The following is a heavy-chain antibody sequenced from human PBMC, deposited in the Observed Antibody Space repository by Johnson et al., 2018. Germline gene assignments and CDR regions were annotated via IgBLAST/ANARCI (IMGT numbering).Heavy chain of an antibody. CDR3: AKMVRGSVYYYMDV. D-gene: IGHD3-10*01. Sequence: QLQESGGGLVQPGGSLRLSCAASGFTFSSYWMHWVRQAPGKGLVWFSRINSDGSSTSYADSVKGRFTISRDNAKNTLYLQMNSLRAEDTAVYYCAKMVRGSVYYYMDVWGKGTTVTVSS. CDR1: GFTFSSYW. CDR2: INSDGSST. J-gene: IGHJ6*03. V-gene: IGHV3-74*01.